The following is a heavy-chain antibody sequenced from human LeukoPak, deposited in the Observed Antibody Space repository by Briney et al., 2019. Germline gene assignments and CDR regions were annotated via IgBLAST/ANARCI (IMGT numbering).Heavy chain of an antibody. V-gene: IGHV1-24*01. CDR2: FDPEDGET. Sequence: GASVKVSCKVSGYTLTELSMHWVRQAPGKGLEWMGGFDPEDGETIYAQKFQGRVTMTEDTSTDTAYMELSSLRSEDTAVYYCATNYYGSGSYYRYFDYWGQGTLVTVSP. D-gene: IGHD3-10*01. CDR3: ATNYYGSGSYYRYFDY. CDR1: GYTLTELS. J-gene: IGHJ4*02.